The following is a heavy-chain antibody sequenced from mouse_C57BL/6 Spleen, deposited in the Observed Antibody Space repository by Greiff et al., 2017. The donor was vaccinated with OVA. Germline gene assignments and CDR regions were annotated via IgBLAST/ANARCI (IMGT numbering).Heavy chain of an antibody. J-gene: IGHJ2*01. CDR2: IYPGDGDT. Sequence: QVQLQQSGPELVKPGASVKISCKASGYAFSSSWMNWVKQRPGKGLEWIGRIYPGDGDTNYNGKFKGKATLTADKSSSTAYMQLSSLTSEDSAVYCCARGYIFDYWGQGTTLTVSS. CDR1: GYAFSSSW. V-gene: IGHV1-82*01. CDR3: ARGYIFDY. D-gene: IGHD1-3*01.